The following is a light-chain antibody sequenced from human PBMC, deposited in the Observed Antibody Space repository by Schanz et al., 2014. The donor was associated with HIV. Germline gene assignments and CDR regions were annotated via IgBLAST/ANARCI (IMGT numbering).Light chain of an antibody. CDR1: SSDVGSYNL. CDR2: EGT. V-gene: IGLV2-23*01. CDR3: CSYAFTVTSLYV. Sequence: QSALTQPASGSGSPGQSITISCTGTSSDVGSYNLPPLYQTPPRKAPKHMVYEGTKRPSGVSDRFSGSKSGNTASLTISGLQAEDEADYYCCSYAFTVTSLYVFGTGTKLTVL. J-gene: IGLJ1*01.